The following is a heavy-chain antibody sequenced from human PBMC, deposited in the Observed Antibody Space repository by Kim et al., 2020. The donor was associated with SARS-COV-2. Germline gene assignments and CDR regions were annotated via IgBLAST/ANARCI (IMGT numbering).Heavy chain of an antibody. CDR2: ISYDGSNK. J-gene: IGHJ6*02. V-gene: IGHV3-30*04. D-gene: IGHD3-10*01. CDR3: ARDCKSARGVYYYYGMDV. Sequence: GGSLRLSCAASGFTFSSYAMHWVRQAPGKGLEWVAVISYDGSNKYYADSVKGRFTISRDNSKNTLYLQMNSLRAEDTAVYYCARDCKSARGVYYYYGMDVWGQGTTVTVSS. CDR1: GFTFSSYA.